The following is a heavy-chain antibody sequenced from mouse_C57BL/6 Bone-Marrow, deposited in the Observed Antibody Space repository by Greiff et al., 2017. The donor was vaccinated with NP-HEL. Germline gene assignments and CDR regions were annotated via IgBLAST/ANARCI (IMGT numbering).Heavy chain of an antibody. CDR1: GYAFSSSW. D-gene: IGHD2-3*01. CDR2: IYPGDGDT. Sequence: QVQLQQSGPELVKPGASVKISCKASGYAFSSSWMNWVKQRPGKGLEWIGRIYPGDGDTNYNGKFKGKATLTADKSSSTAYMQLSSLTSEESAVYFCALYDGYVMDYWGQGTSVTVSS. V-gene: IGHV1-82*01. CDR3: ALYDGYVMDY. J-gene: IGHJ4*01.